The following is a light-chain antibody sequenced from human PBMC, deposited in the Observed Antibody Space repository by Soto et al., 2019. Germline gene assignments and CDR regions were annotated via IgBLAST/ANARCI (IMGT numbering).Light chain of an antibody. J-gene: IGLJ3*02. Sequence: QSVLTQPPSVSAAPGQRVTISCSGSSSNIVNSYVSWYQQLPGTAPKLLIYDDNKRPSGIPDRFSGSKSGTSATLGISGLQTGDEADYYCATWDSSLSFWVFGGGTKLTVL. CDR1: SSNIVNSY. CDR3: ATWDSSLSFWV. V-gene: IGLV1-51*01. CDR2: DDN.